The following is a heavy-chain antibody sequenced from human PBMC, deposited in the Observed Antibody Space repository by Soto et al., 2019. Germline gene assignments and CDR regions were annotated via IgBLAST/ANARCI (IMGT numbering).Heavy chain of an antibody. D-gene: IGHD3-22*01. J-gene: IGHJ4*02. CDR1: GGSISSGGYY. Sequence: SETLSLTCTVSGGSISSGGYYWSWIRQHPGKGLEWIGYIYYSGSTYYNPSLKGRVTISVDTSKNQFSLKLSSVTAADTAVYYCARAVNYYDSSGLFDYWGQGTLVTVSS. CDR2: IYYSGST. CDR3: ARAVNYYDSSGLFDY. V-gene: IGHV4-31*03.